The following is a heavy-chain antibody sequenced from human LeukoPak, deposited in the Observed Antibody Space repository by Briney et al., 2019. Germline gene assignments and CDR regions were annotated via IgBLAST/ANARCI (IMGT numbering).Heavy chain of an antibody. CDR3: ARGDDYGGIYYFDY. D-gene: IGHD4-23*01. CDR2: IYTSGST. V-gene: IGHV4-4*07. J-gene: IGHJ4*02. Sequence: SETLSLTCTVSGGSISSYYWSWIRQPAGKGLEWIGRIYTSGSTNYNPSLKNRVTTSVDTSKNQFSLKLSSVIAADTAVYYCARGDDYGGIYYFDYWGQGTLVTVSS. CDR1: GGSISSYY.